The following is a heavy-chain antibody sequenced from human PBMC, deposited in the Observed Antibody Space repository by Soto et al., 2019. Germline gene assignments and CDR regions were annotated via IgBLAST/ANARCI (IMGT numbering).Heavy chain of an antibody. Sequence: SETLSLTCAVSGGSISSSNWWSWVRQPPGKGLEWIGEIYHSGSTNYNPSLKSRVTISVDKSKNQFSLKLSSVTAADTAVYYCARDRRGSGYYFTFDYWAREPWSPSPQ. CDR3: ARDRRGSGYYFTFDY. CDR1: GGSISSSNW. D-gene: IGHD3-22*01. J-gene: IGHJ4*02. CDR2: IYHSGST. V-gene: IGHV4-4*02.